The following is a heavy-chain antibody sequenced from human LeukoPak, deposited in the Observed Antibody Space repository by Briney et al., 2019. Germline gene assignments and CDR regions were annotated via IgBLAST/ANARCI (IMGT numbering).Heavy chain of an antibody. Sequence: SETLSLTCAVYGGSFRGYYWSWIRQPPGKGLEWIGEINHSGSTNYNPSLKSRVTISVDTSKNQFSLELSSVTAADTAVYYCARERYGYLDYWGQGTLVTVSS. CDR3: ARERYGYLDY. D-gene: IGHD5-18*01. CDR2: INHSGST. J-gene: IGHJ4*02. CDR1: GGSFRGYY. V-gene: IGHV4-34*01.